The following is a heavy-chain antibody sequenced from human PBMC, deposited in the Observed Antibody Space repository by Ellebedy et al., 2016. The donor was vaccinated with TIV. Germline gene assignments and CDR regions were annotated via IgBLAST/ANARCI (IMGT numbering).Heavy chain of an antibody. CDR2: IWYDGSNS. CDR3: ARASDYYDSSGHEYYFEY. Sequence: GESLKISCAASGFTFSNYTMHWVRQAPGQGQEWVAVIWYDGSNSYYGDSVKGRFTISRDNSKNTLYLQMNSLRAEDSAVYYCARASDYYDSSGHEYYFEYWGQGTLVTVSS. J-gene: IGHJ4*02. CDR1: GFTFSNYT. D-gene: IGHD3-22*01. V-gene: IGHV3-33*01.